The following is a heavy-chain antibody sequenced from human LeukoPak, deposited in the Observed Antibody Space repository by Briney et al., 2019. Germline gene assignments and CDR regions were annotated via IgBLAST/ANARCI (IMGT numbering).Heavy chain of an antibody. J-gene: IGHJ4*02. CDR1: GFTFSSYS. V-gene: IGHV3-21*01. CDR3: AIPTIATRATDYDSSGYFDY. Sequence: AGGSLRLSCAASGFTFSSYSMNWVRQAPGKGLEWVSSISSSSSYIYYADSVKGRFTISRDNAKNSLYLQMNSLRAEDTAVYYCAIPTIATRATDYDSSGYFDYWGQGTLVTISS. D-gene: IGHD3-22*01. CDR2: ISSSSSYI.